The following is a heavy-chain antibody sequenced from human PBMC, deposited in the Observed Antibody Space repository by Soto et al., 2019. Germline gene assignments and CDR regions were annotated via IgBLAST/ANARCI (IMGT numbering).Heavy chain of an antibody. CDR2: INYSGNT. V-gene: IGHV4-39*01. J-gene: IGHJ4*02. CDR3: ARPKYYYDSTAYPFDF. Sequence: PSETLSLTCIVSGGSITRSRYYWGWIRQPPGKGLEGIGSINYSGNTDYNPSLKSRVSISADTSKNQYSLKLSSVTAADTAVYYCARPKYYYDSTAYPFDFWGQGTLVTVSS. CDR1: GGSITRSRYY. D-gene: IGHD3-22*01.